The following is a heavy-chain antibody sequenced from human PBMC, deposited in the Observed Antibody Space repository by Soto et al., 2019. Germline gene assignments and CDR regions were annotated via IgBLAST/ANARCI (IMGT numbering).Heavy chain of an antibody. D-gene: IGHD3-16*01. V-gene: IGHV3-48*03. CDR3: TTSATMIY. Sequence: EVQLVESGGGLIQPGGSLRLSCAASGFTFSSFEMNWVRQAPGKGLEWVSYIGSSGTAIYYADSLKGRFTISRDNAKNSLYLQMNSLRVEDTAVYYCTTSATMIYWGQGTLDTVSS. CDR1: GFTFSSFE. J-gene: IGHJ4*02. CDR2: IGSSGTAI.